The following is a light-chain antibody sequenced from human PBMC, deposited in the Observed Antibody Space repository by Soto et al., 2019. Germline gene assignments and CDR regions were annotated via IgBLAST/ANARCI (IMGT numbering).Light chain of an antibody. Sequence: QSVLTQPPSVSGAPGQRLTISCTGSSSNIGAGYDVHWYQQFPGTAPKLLIFSDINRPSGVPARFSASTSGSSASLAISGLQAEDEADYYCQSYDSVLSASVFGGGTKLTVL. CDR1: SSNIGAGYD. V-gene: IGLV1-40*01. CDR3: QSYDSVLSASV. J-gene: IGLJ2*01. CDR2: SDI.